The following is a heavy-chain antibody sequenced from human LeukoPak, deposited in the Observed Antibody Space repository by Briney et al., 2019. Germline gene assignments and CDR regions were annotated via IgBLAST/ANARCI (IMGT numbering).Heavy chain of an antibody. Sequence: GGSLRLSCAASGFTFRNYAMHWVRQAPGKGLEWVSGIGGSGANTYYADSVKGRFTISRDNSKNTLYLQMNSLRAEDTALYYCAKVTTGYYYYFDPWGQGTPVTVSS. CDR2: IGGSGANT. V-gene: IGHV3-23*01. J-gene: IGHJ4*02. CDR3: AKVTTGYYYYFDP. CDR1: GFTFRNYA. D-gene: IGHD3-9*01.